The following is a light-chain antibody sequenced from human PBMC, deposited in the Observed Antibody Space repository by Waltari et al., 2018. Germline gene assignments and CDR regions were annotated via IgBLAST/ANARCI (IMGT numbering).Light chain of an antibody. V-gene: IGLV2-14*03. CDR1: SSDIGAFDL. CDR3: SSFTPGSTGL. CDR2: NVS. Sequence: QSALAQPASVSGSPGQSITISCTGSSSDIGAFDLVSWYQQHPGSAPRLSIRNVSERPSWVPPRFSGSKSGNTASLTISSLRSGYESLYFCSSFTPGSTGLFGGGTKLTVL. J-gene: IGLJ2*01.